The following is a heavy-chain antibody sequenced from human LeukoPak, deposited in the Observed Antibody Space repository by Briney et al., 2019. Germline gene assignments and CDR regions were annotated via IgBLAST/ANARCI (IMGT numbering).Heavy chain of an antibody. Sequence: GESLKISWKGSGYIFTNYWIGWVRQMPGKGLEWMGVIYPGDSDTRYSPSFRGQVTISADKTSTAYLQWSSLKASDTAMYYCARPAYGDLGYFDYWGQGTLVTVSS. D-gene: IGHD4-17*01. V-gene: IGHV5-51*01. CDR1: GYIFTNYW. J-gene: IGHJ4*02. CDR2: IYPGDSDT. CDR3: ARPAYGDLGYFDY.